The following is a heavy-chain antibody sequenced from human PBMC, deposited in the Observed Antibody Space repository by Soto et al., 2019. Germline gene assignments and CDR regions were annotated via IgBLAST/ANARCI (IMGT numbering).Heavy chain of an antibody. CDR1: SDSISSYY. CDR2: IYHSGST. V-gene: IGHV4-59*13. D-gene: IGHD1-20*01. J-gene: IGHJ5*01. Sequence: SETLSLTSTVSSDSISSYYWSWVRQPPGKGLEWIGSIYHSGSTNYSPSLRSRVTISIDTSRNQFSLEMRSVTAADTAVYYCARGHNWLYYPDSWGPGTLVTVSS. CDR3: ARGHNWLYYPDS.